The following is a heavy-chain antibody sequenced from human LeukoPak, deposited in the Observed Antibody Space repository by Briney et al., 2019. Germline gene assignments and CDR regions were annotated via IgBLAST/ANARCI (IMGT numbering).Heavy chain of an antibody. CDR2: ISSISNYI. Sequence: PGGSLRLSCAASGFTFTSYSMNWVRQAPGEGLECVSSISSISNYIYYTDSVKVRFPIPRDSAKNSLFLQMNSLRAEDTAVYYCERESSTWTDYWGQGTLVTVSS. V-gene: IGHV3-21*01. CDR3: ERESSTWTDY. J-gene: IGHJ4*02. CDR1: GFTFTSYS. D-gene: IGHD6-13*01.